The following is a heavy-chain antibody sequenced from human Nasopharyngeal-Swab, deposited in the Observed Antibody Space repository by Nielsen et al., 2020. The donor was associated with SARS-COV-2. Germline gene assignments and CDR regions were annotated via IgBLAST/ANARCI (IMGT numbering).Heavy chain of an antibody. Sequence: SETLSLTCSVSVSGGSINSGTYYWNWIRQPAGKGLAWLGRVYNSGDSDYNPSLQSRITISMDASTNQLSLELTSVTAADTALYYCAWGDKTLVRDGFDVWGQGTMVTVSS. CDR1: GGSINSGTYY. J-gene: IGHJ3*01. CDR3: AWGDKTLVRDGFDV. CDR2: VYNSGDS. D-gene: IGHD5-18*01. V-gene: IGHV4-61*02.